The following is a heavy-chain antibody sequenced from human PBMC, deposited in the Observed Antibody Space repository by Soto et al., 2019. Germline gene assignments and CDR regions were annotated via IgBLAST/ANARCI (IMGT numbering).Heavy chain of an antibody. V-gene: IGHV1-18*01. CDR1: GYTFSSYG. Sequence: QVQLVQSGAEVKRAGASVKVSCKASGYTFSSYGLSWVRQAPGQGLEWMGWISDYNGNTHYAQKFQGRVIMTTDTTARPAYMELRSLSADDTAVYFCAREGSYSGLGTYSPPRYYGMDVWGQGTTVTVSS. CDR3: AREGSYSGLGTYSPPRYYGMDV. J-gene: IGHJ6*02. D-gene: IGHD3-10*01. CDR2: ISDYNGNT.